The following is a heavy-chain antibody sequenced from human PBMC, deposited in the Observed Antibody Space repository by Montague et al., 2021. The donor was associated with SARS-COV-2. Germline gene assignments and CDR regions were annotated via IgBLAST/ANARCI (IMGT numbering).Heavy chain of an antibody. D-gene: IGHD3-22*01. CDR3: ATDSFSGYFD. J-gene: IGHJ4*02. Sequence: YLSLSFAASGIIFTNSWMSWVRQAPGKGLEWVANIKPDGTDKYYVDSVKGRFTISRDNAKKSLYLQMNSLTAEDTAVYYCATDSFSGYFDWGQGTLVTVSS. CDR1: GIIFTNSW. V-gene: IGHV3-7*01. CDR2: IKPDGTDK.